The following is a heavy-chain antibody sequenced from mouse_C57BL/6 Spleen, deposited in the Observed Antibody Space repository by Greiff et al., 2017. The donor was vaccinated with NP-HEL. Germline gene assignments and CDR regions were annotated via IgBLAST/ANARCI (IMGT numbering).Heavy chain of an antibody. CDR3: AYSLGFAY. V-gene: IGHV1-82*01. CDR2: IYPGDGDT. Sequence: VKLQESGPELVKPGASVKISCKASGYAFSSSWMNWVKQRPGKGLEWIGRIYPGDGDTNYNGKFKGKATLTADKSSSTAYMQLSSLTSEDSAVYFCAYSLGFAYWGQGTLVTVSA. CDR1: GYAFSSSW. J-gene: IGHJ3*01.